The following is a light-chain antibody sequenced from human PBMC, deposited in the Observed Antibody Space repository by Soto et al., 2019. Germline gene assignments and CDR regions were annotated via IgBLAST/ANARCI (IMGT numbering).Light chain of an antibody. CDR1: QIISTI. J-gene: IGKJ1*01. V-gene: IGKV1-39*01. Sequence: DIQMAQSPSSLSANIGDRINITCRASQIISTILNWYQQRPGRAPRLLMFAASTLQSGVPSRFSVSGSGTDFTLTITTLQPEDFATYYYQQNYIDPPTFGQGTWV. CDR3: QQNYIDPPT. CDR2: AAS.